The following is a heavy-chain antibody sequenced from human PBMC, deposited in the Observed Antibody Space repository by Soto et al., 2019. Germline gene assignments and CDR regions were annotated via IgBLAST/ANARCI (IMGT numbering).Heavy chain of an antibody. Sequence: ASVKVSCKACGYSFTSYAMHWVRQAPGQRLEWMGWINAGNGNTKYSQKFQGRVTITRDTSASTAYMELSSLRSEDTAVYYCARVKGTMVRGVIYYFDYWGQGTLVTVSS. V-gene: IGHV1-3*01. D-gene: IGHD3-10*01. CDR3: ARVKGTMVRGVIYYFDY. J-gene: IGHJ4*02. CDR1: GYSFTSYA. CDR2: INAGNGNT.